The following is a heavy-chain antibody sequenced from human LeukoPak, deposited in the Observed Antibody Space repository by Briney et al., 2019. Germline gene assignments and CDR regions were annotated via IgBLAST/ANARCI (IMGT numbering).Heavy chain of an antibody. D-gene: IGHD6-19*01. CDR3: ARDPTGIAVAAIDY. CDR1: GYTFTGYY. V-gene: IGHV1-2*02. J-gene: IGHJ4*02. CDR2: INPNSGGT. Sequence: ASVKVSCKASGYTFTGYYMHWVRQAPGQGLEWMGWINPNSGGTNYAQKFQGRVTMTRDTPISTAYMELSRLRSDDTAVYYCARDPTGIAVAAIDYWGQGTLVTVSS.